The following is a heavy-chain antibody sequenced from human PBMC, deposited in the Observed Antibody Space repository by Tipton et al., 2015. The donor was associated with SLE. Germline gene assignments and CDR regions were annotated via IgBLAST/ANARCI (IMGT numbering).Heavy chain of an antibody. Sequence: SLRLSCAASGFTFSSYAMHWVRQAPGKGLEWVAVISYDGSNKYYADSVKGRFTISRDNSKNTLYLQMNSLRAEDTAVYYCARSLIPILLPCDYWGQGTLVTVSS. CDR1: GFTFSSYA. V-gene: IGHV3-30*04. CDR3: ARSLIPILLPCDY. D-gene: IGHD3-10*01. J-gene: IGHJ4*02. CDR2: ISYDGSNK.